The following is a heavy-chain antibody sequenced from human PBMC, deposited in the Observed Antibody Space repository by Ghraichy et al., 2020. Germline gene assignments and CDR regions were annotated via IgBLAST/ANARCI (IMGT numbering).Heavy chain of an antibody. D-gene: IGHD2-15*01. J-gene: IGHJ6*02. CDR3: VRQCTELRDKLYYYYGMDV. Sequence: GGSLRLSCAASGFTFSNCDMYWVRQVTGKGLQWVSGIGIAGDPHYLDSVKGRFTISRENAKNSMYLQMNSLRAGDSAVYFCVRQCTELRDKLYYYYGMDVWGQGTTVTVSS. V-gene: IGHV3-13*05. CDR2: IGIAGDP. CDR1: GFTFSNCD.